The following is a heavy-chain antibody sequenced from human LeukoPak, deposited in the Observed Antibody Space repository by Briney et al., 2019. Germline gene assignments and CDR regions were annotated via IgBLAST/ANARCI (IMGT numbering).Heavy chain of an antibody. J-gene: IGHJ4*02. D-gene: IGHD6-19*01. V-gene: IGHV3-21*04. Sequence: PGGSLRLSCAASGFTVSSDYMNWVRQAPGKGLEWVSSTSSSSSYIYYADSVKGRFTISRDNAKKSLYLQMNRLRAEDTAVYYCAKGVAGNSFGFDYWGQGTLVTVSS. CDR2: TSSSSSYI. CDR3: AKGVAGNSFGFDY. CDR1: GFTVSSDY.